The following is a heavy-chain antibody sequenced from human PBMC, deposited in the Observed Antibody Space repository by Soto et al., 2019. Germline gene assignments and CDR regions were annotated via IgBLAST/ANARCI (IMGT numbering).Heavy chain of an antibody. CDR2: IYYSGST. CDR1: GGSISSSY. Sequence: QVQLQESGPGLVKPSETLSLTCTVSGGSISSSYWCWIRQPPGKGLEWIGYIYYSGSTNYNPSLKSRVTISVDTSKNQFSLKLSSVTAADTAVYYCARLAVTTFDYWGQGTLVTVSS. J-gene: IGHJ4*02. V-gene: IGHV4-59*08. CDR3: ARLAVTTFDY. D-gene: IGHD4-17*01.